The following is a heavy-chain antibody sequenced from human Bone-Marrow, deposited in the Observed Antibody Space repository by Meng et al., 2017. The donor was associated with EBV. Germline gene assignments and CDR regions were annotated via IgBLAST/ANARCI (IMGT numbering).Heavy chain of an antibody. V-gene: IGHV1-18*01. J-gene: IGHJ3*01. Sequence: QVQLVQSAAEVKKAGASVKVSCKTFGYTFTTYDIHWVRQAPGQGLEWMGWLSHYAQRLQGRVTMTTDTSTSTGYMELTNLRSDDTAVYYCARRGPQLLDLWGQGTMVTVSS. CDR1: GYTFTTYD. CDR3: ARRGPQLLDL. D-gene: IGHD1-1*01. CDR2: LS.